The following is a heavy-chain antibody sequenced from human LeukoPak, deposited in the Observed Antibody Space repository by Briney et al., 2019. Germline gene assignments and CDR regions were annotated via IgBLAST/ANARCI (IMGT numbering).Heavy chain of an antibody. CDR3: VREVAYSGSYKWDY. J-gene: IGHJ4*02. D-gene: IGHD1-26*01. Sequence: ASVKVSCKASGYSFTSYGITWVRQAPGQGLEWMGWINPYNGNTNYAQKLQGRVTMTTDTSTTTAYMELRSLRSDDTAVYYCVREVAYSGSYKWDYWGQGTLVTVSS. V-gene: IGHV1-18*01. CDR2: INPYNGNT. CDR1: GYSFTSYG.